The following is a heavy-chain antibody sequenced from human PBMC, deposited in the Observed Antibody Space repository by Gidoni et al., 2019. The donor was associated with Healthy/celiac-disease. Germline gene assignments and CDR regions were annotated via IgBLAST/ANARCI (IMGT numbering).Heavy chain of an antibody. Sequence: QVQLVQSGAEVKKPGASVKVSCKASGYTFTSYDINWVRQAPGQGLEWMGWMNPNSGNTGYAQKFQGRVTMTRNTSISTAYRELSSLRSEDTAVYYCARLLWFRDPFDYWGQGTLVTVSS. V-gene: IGHV1-8*01. D-gene: IGHD3-10*01. CDR1: GYTFTSYD. J-gene: IGHJ4*02. CDR2: MNPNSGNT. CDR3: ARLLWFRDPFDY.